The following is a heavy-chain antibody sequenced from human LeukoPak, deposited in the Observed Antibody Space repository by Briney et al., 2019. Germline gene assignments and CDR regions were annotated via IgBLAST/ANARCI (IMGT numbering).Heavy chain of an antibody. CDR1: GGTFSSYA. Sequence: GSSVTVSCKASGGTFSSYAISWVRQAPGQGLEWMGGIIPIFGTANYAQKFQGRVTITADESTSTAYMELSSLRSEDTAVYYCATPRGYSYEFDYWGQGTLVTVSS. D-gene: IGHD5-18*01. V-gene: IGHV1-69*01. CDR2: IIPIFGTA. CDR3: ATPRGYSYEFDY. J-gene: IGHJ4*02.